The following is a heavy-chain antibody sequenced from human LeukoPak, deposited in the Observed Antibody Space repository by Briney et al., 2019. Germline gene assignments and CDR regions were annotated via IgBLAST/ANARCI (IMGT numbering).Heavy chain of an antibody. CDR2: IDSSSSTI. D-gene: IGHD6-13*01. CDR1: GFDFSTYS. J-gene: IGHJ6*02. Sequence: GGSLRLPCAASGFDFSTYSMHWVRRAPGRGLEWLSYIDSSSSTIYYADSVKGRFTISRDNAKNSLYLQMNSLRAEDTAVFYCARGGARSSSYYYYGMDVWGLGTTVTVSS. V-gene: IGHV3-48*01. CDR3: ARGGARSSSYYYYGMDV.